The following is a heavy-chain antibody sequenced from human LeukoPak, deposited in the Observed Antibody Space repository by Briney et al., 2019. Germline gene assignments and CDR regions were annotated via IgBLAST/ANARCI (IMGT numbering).Heavy chain of an antibody. D-gene: IGHD5-24*01. CDR3: AKVGKRWLLGFDP. Sequence: GRSLRLSCAASGFTFDDYAMHWVRHAPGKGLEWVSGISWNSGSIVYADSVKGRFTISRDSAKNSLYLQMNSLRAEDTALYYCAKVGKRWLLGFDPWGQGTLVTVSS. V-gene: IGHV3-9*01. J-gene: IGHJ5*02. CDR1: GFTFDDYA. CDR2: ISWNSGSI.